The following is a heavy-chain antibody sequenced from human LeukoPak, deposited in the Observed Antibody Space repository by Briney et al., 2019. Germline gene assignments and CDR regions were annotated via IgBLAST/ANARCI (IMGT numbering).Heavy chain of an antibody. CDR1: GYTFTSYY. D-gene: IGHD6-19*01. CDR2: INPSGGST. CDR3: AREGIAVAGTGWFDP. J-gene: IGHJ5*02. V-gene: IGHV1-46*01. Sequence: ASVKVSCKASGYTFTSYYMHWVRQAPGQGLEWMGIINPSGGSTSYAQKFQGRVTMTRDTSTSTVYMELSSLRSEDTAVCYCAREGIAVAGTGWFDPWGQGTLVTVSS.